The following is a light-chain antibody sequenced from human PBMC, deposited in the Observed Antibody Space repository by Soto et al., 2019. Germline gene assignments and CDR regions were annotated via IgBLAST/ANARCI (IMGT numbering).Light chain of an antibody. V-gene: IGKV1-39*01. CDR2: AAS. CDR3: QQSYSNPT. Sequence: IQMTQSPSSLSASVGDRVTITCRASQSIIRHLNWYQQKSGKAPKVLIYAASSLQSGVPSRFSGSGSGTDFTLTISSLQPEDFATYFCQQSYSNPTFGQGTKVDIK. J-gene: IGKJ1*01. CDR1: QSIIRH.